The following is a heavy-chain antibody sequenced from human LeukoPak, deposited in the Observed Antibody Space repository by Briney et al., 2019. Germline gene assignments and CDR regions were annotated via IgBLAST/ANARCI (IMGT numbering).Heavy chain of an antibody. V-gene: IGHV1-46*03. CDR1: GYTFTSNY. CDR2: ISPSGGST. D-gene: IGHD1-26*01. Sequence: ASVKVSCKAFGYTFTSNYMHWVRQAPGQGLEWMGVISPSGGSTSYAQKFQGRVTLTRDMSTSTDYLELSSLRSEDTAVYYCATLGVVGATGYWGQGTLVTVSS. J-gene: IGHJ4*02. CDR3: ATLGVVGATGY.